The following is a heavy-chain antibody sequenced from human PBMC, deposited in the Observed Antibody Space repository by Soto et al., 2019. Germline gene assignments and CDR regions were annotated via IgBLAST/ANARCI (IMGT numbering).Heavy chain of an antibody. CDR1: GIIFTNYW. CDR2: IDTDGSGT. V-gene: IGHV3-74*01. J-gene: IGHJ4*02. CDR3: TTVFDY. Sequence: GGSMRLSCAASGIIFTNYWMHWVRQAPGKGLEWVSRIDTDGSGTSYADSVKGRFTISRDNAKNTVYLQMNSLRAEDTAVYYCTTVFDYWGQGTLVTVSS.